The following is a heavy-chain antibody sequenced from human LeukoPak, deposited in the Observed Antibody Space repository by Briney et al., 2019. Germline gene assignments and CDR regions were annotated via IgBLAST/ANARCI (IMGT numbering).Heavy chain of an antibody. Sequence: PSETLSLTCAVYGGSFSGYYWSWIRQPPGKGLEWIGEIHHSGNTNYNPSLKSRVAISEDTSKIQFSLKLSSVTAADTAVYYCARSRGWLQSHPLGYWGQGTLVTVSS. CDR1: GGSFSGYY. V-gene: IGHV4-34*01. CDR2: IHHSGNT. D-gene: IGHD5-24*01. J-gene: IGHJ4*02. CDR3: ARSRGWLQSHPLGY.